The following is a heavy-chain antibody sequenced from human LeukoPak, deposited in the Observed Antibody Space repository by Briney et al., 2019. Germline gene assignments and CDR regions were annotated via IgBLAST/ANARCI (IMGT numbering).Heavy chain of an antibody. V-gene: IGHV3-11*03. J-gene: IGHJ4*02. CDR3: ARSSYTSGSSYFDY. CDR2: ISSTTSYT. D-gene: IGHD3-10*01. Sequence: PGGSLRLSCAASGFTFSDYYMSWIRQAPGKGLEWLSYISSTTSYTDYADSVKGRFTISRDNAKNSLYLQMNSLRAEDTAVYYCARSSYTSGSSYFDYWGQGTQVTVSA. CDR1: GFTFSDYY.